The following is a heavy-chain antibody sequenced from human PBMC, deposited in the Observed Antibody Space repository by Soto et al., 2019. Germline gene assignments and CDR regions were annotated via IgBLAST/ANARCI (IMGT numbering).Heavy chain of an antibody. CDR3: ARVYDFWSGYSNPFDY. D-gene: IGHD3-3*01. CDR1: GYTFTSYG. V-gene: IGHV1-18*01. J-gene: IGHJ4*02. CDR2: ISVYNGNT. Sequence: QVQLVQSGAEVKKPGASVKVSCKVSGYTFTSYGISWVRQAPGQGLEWMGWISVYNGNTNYAQKLQGRVTMTTDTSTSTAYMELRSLRSYDTAVYYCARVYDFWSGYSNPFDYWGQGTLVTVSS.